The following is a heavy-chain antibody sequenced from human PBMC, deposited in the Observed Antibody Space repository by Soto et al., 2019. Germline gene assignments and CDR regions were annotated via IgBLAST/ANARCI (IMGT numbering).Heavy chain of an antibody. Sequence: SETLSLTCTISGGSISTYYWSWIRQPPGKGLEWIGYIYYSGSTNYNPSLMGRVTMSVDTSKNQFSLKLSSVTAADTAVYYCVRHSDFWSGHHDYWGQGTLVTVSS. J-gene: IGHJ4*02. CDR1: GGSISTYY. D-gene: IGHD3-3*01. V-gene: IGHV4-59*08. CDR3: VRHSDFWSGHHDY. CDR2: IYYSGST.